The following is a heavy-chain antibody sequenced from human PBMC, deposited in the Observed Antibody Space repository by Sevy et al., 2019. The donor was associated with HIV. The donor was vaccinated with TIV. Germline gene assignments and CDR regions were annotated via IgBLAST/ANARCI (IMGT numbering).Heavy chain of an antibody. CDR2: IRSKANSYAT. J-gene: IGHJ6*02. CDR1: GFTFSGSA. Sequence: GGSLRLSCAASGFTFSGSAMHWVRQASGKGLEWVGRIRSKANSYATAYAASVKGRFTISRDDSKNTAYLQMNSLKTEDTAVYYCTRHREDSNYGYYYGMDVWGQGTTVTVSS. CDR3: TRHREDSNYGYYYGMDV. D-gene: IGHD4-4*01. V-gene: IGHV3-73*01.